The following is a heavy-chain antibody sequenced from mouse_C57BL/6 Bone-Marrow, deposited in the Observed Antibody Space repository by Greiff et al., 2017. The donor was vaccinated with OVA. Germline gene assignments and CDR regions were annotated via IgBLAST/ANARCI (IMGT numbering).Heavy chain of an antibody. J-gene: IGHJ4*01. CDR2: IDPETGGT. CDR3: TRGYSNYYAMDY. CDR1: GYTFTDYE. Sequence: QVQLQQSGAELVRPGASVTLSCKASGYTFTDYEMHWVKQTPVHGLEWIGAIDPETGGTAYNQKFQGKAILTADKSSSTAYMELRSLTSEDSAVYYGTRGYSNYYAMDYGGQGTAVTVSS. V-gene: IGHV1-15*01. D-gene: IGHD2-5*01.